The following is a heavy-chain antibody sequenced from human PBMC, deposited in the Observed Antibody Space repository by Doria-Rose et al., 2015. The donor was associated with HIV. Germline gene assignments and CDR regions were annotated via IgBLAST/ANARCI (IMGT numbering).Heavy chain of an antibody. V-gene: IGHV3-21*01. D-gene: IGHD3-10*01. CDR3: ATGVTLDY. CDR2: ISGTSAYI. Sequence: EVQLVESGGGLVRPGGSLRLSCATSGFTFSSHRINWVRQAPGKGPEWFSSISGTSAYIYYADSVRGRFTISRDSARNSLYLQMDSLRAEDTAIYYCATGVTLDYWGQGTLVTVSS. CDR1: GFTFSSHR. J-gene: IGHJ4*02.